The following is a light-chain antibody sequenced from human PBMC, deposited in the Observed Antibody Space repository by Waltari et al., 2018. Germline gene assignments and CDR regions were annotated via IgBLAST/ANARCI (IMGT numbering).Light chain of an antibody. CDR2: WAS. CDR1: QSVLFSSNNKNY. Sequence: DIVMTQSPDSLAVSLGERATINCKSSQSVLFSSNNKNYLAWYQQKPGQPPKLLIYWASTREPGVPDRFSGSGSGTDFTLTINSLQAEDVAVYYCQQYYTTPRTFGQGTTV. V-gene: IGKV4-1*01. CDR3: QQYYTTPRT. J-gene: IGKJ1*01.